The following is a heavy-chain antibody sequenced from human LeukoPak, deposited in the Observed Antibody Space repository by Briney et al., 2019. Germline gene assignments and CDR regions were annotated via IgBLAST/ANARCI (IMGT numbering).Heavy chain of an antibody. CDR2: ISGSGGST. CDR1: GFTFSSYA. CDR3: AKDRGYYDSSGPFDY. J-gene: IGHJ4*02. V-gene: IGHV3-23*01. Sequence: GGSLRLSCAASGFTFSSYAMSWVRQAPGKGLEWVSAISGSGGSTYYADSVKGRFTISRDNSKSTLYLQMNSLRAEDTAVYYCAKDRGYYDSSGPFDYWGQGTLVTVSS. D-gene: IGHD3-22*01.